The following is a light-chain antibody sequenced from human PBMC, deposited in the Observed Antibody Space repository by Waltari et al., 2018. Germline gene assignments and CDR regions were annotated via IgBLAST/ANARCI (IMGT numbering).Light chain of an antibody. CDR3: GTWDSSLSGAV. CDR1: SSNIGNNY. V-gene: IGLV1-51*02. Sequence: QSVLTQPPSVSAAPGQRVTISCSGGSSNIGNNYVSWYRQFPGTAPKHLICENTGRPSGIPGRVSGSKAGTSATLDITGLQAGVEADYYCGTWDSSLSGAVFGGGTHLTVL. CDR2: ENT. J-gene: IGLJ7*01.